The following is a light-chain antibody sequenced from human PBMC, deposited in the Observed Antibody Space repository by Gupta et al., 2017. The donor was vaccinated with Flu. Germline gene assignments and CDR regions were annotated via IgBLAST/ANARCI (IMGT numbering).Light chain of an antibody. J-gene: IGKJ3*01. CDR1: QSVSNY. CDR2: DAS. V-gene: IGKV3-11*01. CDR3: QQRSNWPPFT. Sequence: EIVLTQSPATLSLSPGERATLSCRASQSVSNYLVWYQQKPGQAPRLLIYDASNRATGIPARFSGSGSGTDFTLTISSREPGDFAVYYCQQRSNWPPFTFGHGTKVDIK.